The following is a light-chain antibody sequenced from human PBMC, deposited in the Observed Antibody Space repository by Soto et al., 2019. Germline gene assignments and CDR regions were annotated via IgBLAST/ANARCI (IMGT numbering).Light chain of an antibody. V-gene: IGKV1-5*01. CDR2: AAS. CDR1: QTISSW. Sequence: DIQMTQSPSTLSGSVGDRVTITCRASQTISSWLAWYQQKPGKGPNLLIYAASSLESGVPSRFSGSGSGTDFTLTISSLQPEDFATYYCQQYNSYPWTFGQGTKVDIK. J-gene: IGKJ1*01. CDR3: QQYNSYPWT.